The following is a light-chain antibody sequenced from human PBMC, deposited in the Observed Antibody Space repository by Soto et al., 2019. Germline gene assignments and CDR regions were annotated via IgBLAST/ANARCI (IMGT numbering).Light chain of an antibody. CDR3: QQYGSSRT. CDR1: QSVSSSY. Sequence: EIVLTQSPGTLSLSSGERATLSCRASQSVSSSYLAWYQQKPGQAPRLLIYGASSRATGIPDRFSGSGSGTDFTLTISRLEPEDFAVYYCQQYGSSRTFGQGTNVDIK. V-gene: IGKV3-20*01. CDR2: GAS. J-gene: IGKJ1*01.